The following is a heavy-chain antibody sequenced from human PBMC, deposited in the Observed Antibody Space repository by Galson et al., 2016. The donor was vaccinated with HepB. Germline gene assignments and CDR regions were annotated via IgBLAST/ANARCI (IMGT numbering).Heavy chain of an antibody. CDR2: ISSDGSNT. D-gene: IGHD1-7*01. CDR3: ARDRLTGNTLFDY. CDR1: GFTFRNYA. V-gene: IGHV3-30-3*01. Sequence: SLRLSCAVSGFTFRNYAMHWVRQAPGKGLEWLAVISSDGSNTFYAGSVEGRFSISGDNSKNTLYLQMDSLRSNDTALYYCARDRLTGNTLFDYWGQGTLATVSS. J-gene: IGHJ4*02.